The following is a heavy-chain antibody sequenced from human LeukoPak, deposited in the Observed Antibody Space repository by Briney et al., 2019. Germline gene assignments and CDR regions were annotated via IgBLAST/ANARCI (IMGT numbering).Heavy chain of an antibody. D-gene: IGHD3-10*01. V-gene: IGHV3-73*01. CDR2: IRSKSNNYAT. CDR3: IWFGESPSIDY. CDR1: GFTFSGSA. Sequence: GGSLRLSCAASGFTFSGSAMHWVRQASGKGLEWVGRIRSKSNNYATAYAASVKGRFTISRDDSKNTAYLQMNSLKTEDTAVYYCIWFGESPSIDYWGQGTLVTVSS. J-gene: IGHJ4*02.